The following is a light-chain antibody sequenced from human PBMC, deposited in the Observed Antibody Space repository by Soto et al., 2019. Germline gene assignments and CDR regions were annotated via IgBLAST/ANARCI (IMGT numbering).Light chain of an antibody. CDR2: GAS. Sequence: ETVMTQSPATLSLSPGERATLSCRASQSVSSKLVWYQQKPGQAPRFLIYGASTRATGIPARFRGSGSGTEFTLTIDSLQSEDFAVYYCHQYESSPQTFGQGTKVEIK. V-gene: IGKV3-15*01. CDR3: HQYESSPQT. CDR1: QSVSSK. J-gene: IGKJ1*01.